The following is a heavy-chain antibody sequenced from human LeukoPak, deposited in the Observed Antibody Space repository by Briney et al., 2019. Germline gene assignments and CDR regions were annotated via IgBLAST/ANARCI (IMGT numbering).Heavy chain of an antibody. CDR1: GFTFSDYY. D-gene: IGHD3-3*01. Sequence: GGSLRLSCAASGFTFSDYYMSWIRQAPGKGLEWVSYISSSGSTIYYADSVKGRFTISRDNAKNSLYLQMNSLRAEDTAVYYCARVNYYDFWSGYGGYFDYWGQGTLVTVSS. J-gene: IGHJ4*02. CDR2: ISSSGSTI. CDR3: ARVNYYDFWSGYGGYFDY. V-gene: IGHV3-11*04.